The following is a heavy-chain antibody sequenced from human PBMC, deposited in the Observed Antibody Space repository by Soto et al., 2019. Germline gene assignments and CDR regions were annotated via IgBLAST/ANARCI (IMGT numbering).Heavy chain of an antibody. CDR1: GFTFSSYW. CDR2: IKPDGSEK. D-gene: IGHD3-16*02. Sequence: GGSLRLSCGASGFTFSSYWMSLVRQAPGKGLEWVANIKPDGSEKYYVDSVKGRFTISRDDAKNSLYLEMNSLRAEDTAVYYCARLSPYWGQGALVTVSS. J-gene: IGHJ4*02. CDR3: ARLSPY. V-gene: IGHV3-7*01.